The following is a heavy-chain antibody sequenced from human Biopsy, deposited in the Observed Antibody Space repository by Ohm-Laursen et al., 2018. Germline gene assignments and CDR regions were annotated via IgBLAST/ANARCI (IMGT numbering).Heavy chain of an antibody. CDR3: ARNTGWYGDLYYFDY. CDR2: INPSGSTT. D-gene: IGHD6-19*01. CDR1: GYSFTSYY. V-gene: IGHV1-46*01. Sequence: SSVKVSCKASGYSFTSYYMHWVRQAPGQGLGWMGMINPSGSTTSYPQIFQGRVTMTRDTSRSTVYRELSSLRSADTAVYFCARNTGWYGDLYYFDYWGQGTLVTVSS. J-gene: IGHJ4*02.